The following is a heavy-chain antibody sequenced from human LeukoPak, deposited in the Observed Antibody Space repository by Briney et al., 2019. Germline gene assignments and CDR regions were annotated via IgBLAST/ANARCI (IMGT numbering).Heavy chain of an antibody. D-gene: IGHD1-26*01. J-gene: IGHJ4*02. V-gene: IGHV4-34*01. Sequence: SETLSLTCAVYGGSFSGYYWSWIRQPPGKGLEWIGEINHSGSTNYNPSLKSRVTISVDTSKNQFSLKLSSVTAADTAVYYCASGSYFHYFDYWGQGTLVTVSS. CDR3: ASGSYFHYFDY. CDR1: GGSFSGYY. CDR2: INHSGST.